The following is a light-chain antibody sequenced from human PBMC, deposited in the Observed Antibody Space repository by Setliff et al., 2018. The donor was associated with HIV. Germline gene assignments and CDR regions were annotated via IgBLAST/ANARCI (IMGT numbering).Light chain of an antibody. CDR1: SSDVGGYNY. V-gene: IGLV2-14*01. J-gene: IGLJ1*01. CDR2: DVS. Sequence: QSALAQPASVSGSPGQSITISCTGTSSDVGGYNYVSWYQQHPGKAPKFMIYDVSKRPSGVSNRFFGSKSGNTASLTISGLQAEDEADYYCSSYTSSSTYVFGTGTKVTV. CDR3: SSYTSSSTYV.